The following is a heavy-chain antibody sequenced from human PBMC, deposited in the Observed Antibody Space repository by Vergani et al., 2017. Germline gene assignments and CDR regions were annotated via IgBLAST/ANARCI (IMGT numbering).Heavy chain of an antibody. CDR3: AKGYCSSTSCYLDP. J-gene: IGHJ5*02. CDR2: ISWNSGSI. D-gene: IGHD2-2*01. V-gene: IGHV3-9*01. Sequence: EVQLVESGGGLVQPGRSLRLSCAASGFTFDDYAMHWVRQAPGKGLEWVSGISWNSGSIGYADSVKGRFTISRDNAKNSLYLQMNSLRAEDTALYYCAKGYCSSTSCYLDPWGQGTLVIVSS. CDR1: GFTFDDYA.